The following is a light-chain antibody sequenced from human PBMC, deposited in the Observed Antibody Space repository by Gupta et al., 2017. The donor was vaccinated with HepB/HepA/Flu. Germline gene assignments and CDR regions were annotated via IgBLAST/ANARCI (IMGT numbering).Light chain of an antibody. CDR1: TSDIGDYNH. CDR3: SSFSKNSTVL. V-gene: IGLV2-14*03. Sequence: QSALTQPASVSVSPGQSITISCTGATSDIGDYNHVSWLQQHPDKAPKLIIYAVKYRPSGVSNRFSGSKSGNTASLTISGLQADDEGTYYCSSFSKNSTVLFGGGTMLTVL. CDR2: AVK. J-gene: IGLJ2*01.